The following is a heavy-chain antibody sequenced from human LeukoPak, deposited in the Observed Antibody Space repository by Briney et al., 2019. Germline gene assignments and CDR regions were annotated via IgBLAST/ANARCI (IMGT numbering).Heavy chain of an antibody. Sequence: GGSLRLSCASSGFTFTSYAVSWVRQAPGKGLDWVSTISYSGGTTYHTDSVKGRFTISRDISKNTVYLQMNSLKAEDTAVYYCAKDGVVRGLGPYYFDSWGQGSLVTVSS. V-gene: IGHV3-23*01. CDR1: GFTFTSYA. J-gene: IGHJ4*02. CDR3: AKDGVVRGLGPYYFDS. D-gene: IGHD3-10*01. CDR2: ISYSGGTT.